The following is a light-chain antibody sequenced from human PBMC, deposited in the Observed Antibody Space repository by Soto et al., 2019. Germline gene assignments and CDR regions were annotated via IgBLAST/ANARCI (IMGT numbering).Light chain of an antibody. J-gene: IGLJ1*01. CDR2: EVT. V-gene: IGLV2-14*01. CDR3: SSYTSSTDYV. Sequence: QSVLSQPASVSGPPGQSITISCTGTTSDFGFYNYVSRYQHHPGKAPKLLIYEVTNRHSGVSNRFSGSKSGNTASLTISGLQAEDEADYYCSSYTSSTDYVFGTGTKVTV. CDR1: TSDFGFYNY.